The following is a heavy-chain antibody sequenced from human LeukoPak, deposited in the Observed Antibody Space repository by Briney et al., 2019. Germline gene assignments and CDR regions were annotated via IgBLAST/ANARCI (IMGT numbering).Heavy chain of an antibody. J-gene: IGHJ4*02. V-gene: IGHV3-66*01. CDR3: VAYYDILTGYKY. Sequence: GGSLRLSCAVSGFTVSTYYMTWVRQVPGKGLEWVSVIYSGGSTYYADSVKGRFTISRDNSKNTLYLQMNSLRAEDTAVYYCVAYYDILTGYKYWGQGTLVAVSS. CDR1: GFTVSTYY. CDR2: IYSGGST. D-gene: IGHD3-9*01.